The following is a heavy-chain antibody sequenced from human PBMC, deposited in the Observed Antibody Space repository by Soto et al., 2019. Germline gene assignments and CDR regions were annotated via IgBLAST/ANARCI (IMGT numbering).Heavy chain of an antibody. CDR1: GFTFSNYG. J-gene: IGHJ4*02. Sequence: GGSLRLSCAASGFTFSNYGMHWVRQAPGKGLEWVAVISYDGIVKYYADSVEGRFTISRDNSKNTLYLQMNSLRAEDTSVYYCAKGARPVGATGLDYWGQGTLVTVSS. CDR2: ISYDGIVK. D-gene: IGHD1-26*01. V-gene: IGHV3-30*18. CDR3: AKGARPVGATGLDY.